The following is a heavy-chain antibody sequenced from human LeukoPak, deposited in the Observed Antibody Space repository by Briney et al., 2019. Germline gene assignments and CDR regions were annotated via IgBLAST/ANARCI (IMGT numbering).Heavy chain of an antibody. Sequence: GGSLRLFCAGSGFTFSSYTMNWVRHAPGKGLESISSISESSIYINYADSVKGRFTIYRDNAKYSLYLQITSQRAEDTAVYYCARSYYDSSGYPHSDLDYWGQGTLVTVSS. V-gene: IGHV3-21*01. CDR1: GFTFSSYT. CDR2: ISESSIYI. J-gene: IGHJ4*02. CDR3: ARSYYDSSGYPHSDLDY. D-gene: IGHD3-22*01.